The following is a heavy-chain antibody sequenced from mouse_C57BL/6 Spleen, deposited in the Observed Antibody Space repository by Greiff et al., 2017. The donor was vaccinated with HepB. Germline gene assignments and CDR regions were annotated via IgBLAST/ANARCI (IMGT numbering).Heavy chain of an antibody. J-gene: IGHJ2*01. V-gene: IGHV1-64*01. CDR3: ARPYDYDVDFDY. Sequence: QVQLQQPGAELVKPGASVKLSCKASGYTFTSYWMHWVKQRPGQGLEWIGMIHPNRGSTNYNEKFKSKATLTVDKSSSTAYMQLSSLTSEDSAVYYCARPYDYDVDFDYWGQGTTLTVSS. CDR2: IHPNRGST. D-gene: IGHD2-4*01. CDR1: GYTFTSYW.